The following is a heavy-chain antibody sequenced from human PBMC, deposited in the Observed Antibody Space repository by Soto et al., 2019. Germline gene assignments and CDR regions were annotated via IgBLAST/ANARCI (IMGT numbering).Heavy chain of an antibody. J-gene: IGHJ6*02. CDR1: GGSFSGYY. V-gene: IGHV4-34*01. CDR3: ARFCGGSCIYYYYGMDV. CDR2: INHSGST. D-gene: IGHD2-15*01. Sequence: SETLCLTCAVYGGSFSGYYWSWIRQPPGKGLEWIGEINHSGSTNYNPSLKSRVTISVDTSKNQFSLKLSSVTAADTAVYYCARFCGGSCIYYYYGMDVWGQGTTVTVSS.